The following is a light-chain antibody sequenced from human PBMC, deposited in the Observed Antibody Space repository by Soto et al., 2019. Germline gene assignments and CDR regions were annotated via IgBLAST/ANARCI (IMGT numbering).Light chain of an antibody. Sequence: QAVVTQPPSVSGAPGQRVTISCTGSSSNIGAGYDVHWYQQLPGTAPKLLLYDNINRPSGVPDRFSGSKSGTSASLAITGLQAEDEADYYCQSYDSSLSAVVFGGGTQLTVL. J-gene: IGLJ2*01. CDR1: SSNIGAGYD. CDR3: QSYDSSLSAVV. CDR2: DNI. V-gene: IGLV1-40*01.